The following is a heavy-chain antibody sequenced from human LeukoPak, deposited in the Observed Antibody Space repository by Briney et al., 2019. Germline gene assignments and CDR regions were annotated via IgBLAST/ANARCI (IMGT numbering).Heavy chain of an antibody. J-gene: IGHJ4*02. CDR3: AGGFWSGYPQNHFDY. Sequence: VASVKVSCKASGGTFSSYAISWVRQAPGQGLEWMGGIIPIFGTANYAQKFQGRVTITADESTSTAYMELSSLRSEDTAVYYCAGGFWSGYPQNHFDYWGQGTLVTVPS. CDR1: GGTFSSYA. D-gene: IGHD3-3*01. V-gene: IGHV1-69*13. CDR2: IIPIFGTA.